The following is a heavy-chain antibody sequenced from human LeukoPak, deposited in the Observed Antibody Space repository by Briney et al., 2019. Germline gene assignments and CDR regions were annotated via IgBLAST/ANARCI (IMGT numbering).Heavy chain of an antibody. CDR3: ARDLHYYDSSGYYYWDAFDV. CDR2: INSDGSST. J-gene: IGHJ3*01. Sequence: GGSLRLSCAASGFTFSSYWMHWVRQAPGKGLVWVSRINSDGSSTSYADSVKGRFTISRDNAKNTLYLQMNSLRAEDTAVYYCARDLHYYDSSGYYYWDAFDVWGQGTMVTVSS. CDR1: GFTFSSYW. D-gene: IGHD3-22*01. V-gene: IGHV3-74*01.